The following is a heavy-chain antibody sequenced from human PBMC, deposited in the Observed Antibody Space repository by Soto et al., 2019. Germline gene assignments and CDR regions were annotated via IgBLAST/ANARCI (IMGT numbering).Heavy chain of an antibody. V-gene: IGHV3-48*03. J-gene: IGHJ6*02. CDR1: GFTFGSYG. D-gene: IGHD3-10*01. Sequence: SGGSLRLSCAASGFTFGSYGMVWVRQAPGKGLEWISYISNIGTSIYYADSVKGRFTISRDNAKNSLYLQMDSLRADDTAVYYCARNGGGLGVWGQGTTVTVSS. CDR2: ISNIGTSI. CDR3: ARNGGGLGV.